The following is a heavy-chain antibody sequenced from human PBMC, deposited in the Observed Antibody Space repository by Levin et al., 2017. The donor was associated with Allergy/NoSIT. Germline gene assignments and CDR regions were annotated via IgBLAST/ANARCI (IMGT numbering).Heavy chain of an antibody. V-gene: IGHV1-2*02. CDR2: INPQSGGT. D-gene: IGHD2-2*01. J-gene: IGHJ4*02. Sequence: AASVKVSCKASGYTFTGHYIHWVRQAPGQGLEWMGWINPQSGGTNYAQNFRGRVTLTRDTSIRTAYMEMTTLRPDDTAIYYCARETSLCSTTNCPCDYWGEGTLVIVSS. CDR3: ARETSLCSTTNCPCDY. CDR1: GYTFTGHY.